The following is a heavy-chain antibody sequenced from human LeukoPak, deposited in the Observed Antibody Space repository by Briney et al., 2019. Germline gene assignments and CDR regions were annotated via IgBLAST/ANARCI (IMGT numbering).Heavy chain of an antibody. CDR2: NTGSVE. J-gene: IGHJ4*02. CDR3: ARGSDLASHNELEY. V-gene: IGHV3-23*01. CDR1: GFTLSNFA. Sequence: RTGGSLRLSCTASGFTLSNFAMSWVRRAPGKGLEWVSGNTGSVEYYANSVKGRFTISRDNSKNTLYLQMNSLVAEDTATYYCARGSDLASHNELEYWGQGTLVTVSS. D-gene: IGHD2-21*01.